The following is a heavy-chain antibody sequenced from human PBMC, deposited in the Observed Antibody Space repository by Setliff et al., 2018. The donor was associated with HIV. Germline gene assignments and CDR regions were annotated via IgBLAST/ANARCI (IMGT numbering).Heavy chain of an antibody. CDR3: ARDKYRSGSYYDYFDY. Sequence: SGPTLVNPTQTLTLTCTFSGFSLRTNGVGVGWIRQPPGRGMEWIGDIDHGGRTNYNPSLKSRVTMAVDASKSQISLNLTSVTAADTAVYYCARDKYRSGSYYDYFDYWGQGTLVTVSS. CDR1: GFSLRTNGVG. J-gene: IGHJ4*02. CDR2: IDHGGRT. D-gene: IGHD1-26*01. V-gene: IGHV4-39*02.